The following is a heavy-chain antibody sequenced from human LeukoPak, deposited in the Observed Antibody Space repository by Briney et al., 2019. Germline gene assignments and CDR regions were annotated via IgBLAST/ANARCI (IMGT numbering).Heavy chain of an antibody. CDR1: GFTFSSYA. CDR2: ISGSGGST. J-gene: IGHJ4*02. Sequence: SGGSLRLSCAASGFTFSSYAMSWVRRAPGKGLEWVSAISGSGGSTYYADSVKGRFTISRDNSKNTLYLQMNSLRAEDTAVYYCAKDPYYYDSSGYYHNPGYHLDYWGQGTLVTVSS. CDR3: AKDPYYYDSSGYYHNPGYHLDY. D-gene: IGHD3-22*01. V-gene: IGHV3-23*01.